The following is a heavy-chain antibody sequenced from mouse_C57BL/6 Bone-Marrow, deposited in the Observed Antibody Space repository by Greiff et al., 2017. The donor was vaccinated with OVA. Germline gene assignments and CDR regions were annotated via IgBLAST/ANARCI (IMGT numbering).Heavy chain of an antibody. J-gene: IGHJ2*01. CDR2: IDPENGDT. CDR1: GFNIKDDY. D-gene: IGHD2-1*01. V-gene: IGHV14-4*01. CDR3: TSYGNFDY. Sequence: VQLQQSGAELVRPGASVKSSCTASGFNIKDDYMHWVKQRPEQGLEWIGWIDPENGDTEYASKFQGKATITADTSSNTAYLQLSSLTSEDTAVYYCTSYGNFDYGGQGTTLTVSS.